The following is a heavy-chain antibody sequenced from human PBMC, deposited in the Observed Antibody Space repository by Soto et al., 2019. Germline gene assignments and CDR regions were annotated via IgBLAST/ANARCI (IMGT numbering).Heavy chain of an antibody. CDR1: GFTFSSYA. D-gene: IGHD2-2*02. CDR3: AKDIVVVPAAVQFYYYYGMDV. J-gene: IGHJ6*02. V-gene: IGHV3-23*01. CDR2: ISGSGGST. Sequence: GGSLRLSCAASGFTFSSYAMSWVRQAQGKGLEWVSAISGSGGSTYYADSVKGRFTISRDNSKNTLYLQMNSLRAEDTAVYYCAKDIVVVPAAVQFYYYYGMDVCGQGTTVTVSS.